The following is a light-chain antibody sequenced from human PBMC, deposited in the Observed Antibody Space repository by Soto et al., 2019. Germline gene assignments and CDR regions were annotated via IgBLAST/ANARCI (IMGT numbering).Light chain of an antibody. Sequence: LTQPPSASGTPGQRVTISCSGSSSNIGSYTVNWYQQLPGTAPKLLIFSHDQRPSGVPDRFSGSKSGTSASLAINGLQSADEADYYCAVWDDSLNGVLFGGGTKLTVL. J-gene: IGLJ2*01. V-gene: IGLV1-44*01. CDR1: SSNIGSYT. CDR2: SHD. CDR3: AVWDDSLNGVL.